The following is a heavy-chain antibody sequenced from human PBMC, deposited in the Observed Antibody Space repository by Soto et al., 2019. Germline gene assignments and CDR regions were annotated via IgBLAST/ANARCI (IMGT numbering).Heavy chain of an antibody. CDR1: GGSLSSYY. CDR2: INQSGST. J-gene: IGHJ4*02. D-gene: IGHD3-10*01. Sequence: PXGTLSLTCAVYGGSLSSYYWSWLRQPPGKGLEWIGEINQSGSTNYNPSLKSRVTISLDTSMNHFSLKVNSVTAADTAEYYCARFKNGAASGTYQAFYFDYWGQGTLVTVSS. CDR3: ARFKNGAASGTYQAFYFDY. V-gene: IGHV4-34*01.